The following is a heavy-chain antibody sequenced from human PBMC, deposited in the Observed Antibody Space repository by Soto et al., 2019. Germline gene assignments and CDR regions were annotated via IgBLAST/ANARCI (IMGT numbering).Heavy chain of an antibody. CDR2: MNPNSGNT. V-gene: IGHV1-8*01. Sequence: ASVKVSCKASGYTFTSYDINWVRQATGQGLEWMGGMNPNSGNTIYAQKFQGRVTMTEDTSTDTAYMELSSLRSEDTAVYYCATDLLGYYDSSGHYWGQGTLVTVSS. CDR3: ATDLLGYYDSSGHY. D-gene: IGHD3-22*01. CDR1: GYTFTSYD. J-gene: IGHJ4*02.